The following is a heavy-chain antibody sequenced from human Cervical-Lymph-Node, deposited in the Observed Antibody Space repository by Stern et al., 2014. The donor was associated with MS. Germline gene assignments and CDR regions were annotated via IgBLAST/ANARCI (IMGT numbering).Heavy chain of an antibody. Sequence: EVQLVESGGGLVQPGGSLRLPCAASGFTFSSYWMHWVRQVPGQGLVWVSRISPGGSTTRYADSVKGRFAISRDNAKNTLYLQMNSLRAEDTAVYYCARGFRDYWGQGTLVTVSS. D-gene: IGHD2-21*01. CDR2: ISPGGSTT. V-gene: IGHV3-74*01. CDR3: ARGFRDY. CDR1: GFTFSSYW. J-gene: IGHJ4*02.